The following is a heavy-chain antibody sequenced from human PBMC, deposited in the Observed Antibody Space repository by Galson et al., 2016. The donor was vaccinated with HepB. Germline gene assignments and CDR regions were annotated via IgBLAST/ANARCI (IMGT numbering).Heavy chain of an antibody. CDR3: ARATWGGSYYYFDY. Sequence: SETLSLTCTVSGGSVSSGSYSWSWIRQPPGKGLEWIGYIYYRGSTDYNPPLKSRVTISVDTSRDQFSLKLSSVTAADTAVYYCARATWGGSYYYFDYWGQGTLVTVSS. J-gene: IGHJ4*02. D-gene: IGHD1-26*01. CDR2: IYYRGST. CDR1: GGSVSSGSYS. V-gene: IGHV4-61*01.